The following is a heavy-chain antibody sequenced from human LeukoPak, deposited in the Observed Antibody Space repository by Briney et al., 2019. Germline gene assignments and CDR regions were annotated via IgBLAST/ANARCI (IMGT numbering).Heavy chain of an antibody. CDR3: ATILGYCSSTSCHPGNWFDP. Sequence: GESLKISCKGSGYSFTSYWIGWVRQMPGKGLEWMGIIYPGDSDTRYSPSFQGQVTISADKSISTAYLQWSSLKASDTAMYYCATILGYCSSTSCHPGNWFDPWGQGTLVTVSS. CDR2: IYPGDSDT. J-gene: IGHJ5*02. D-gene: IGHD2-2*01. V-gene: IGHV5-51*01. CDR1: GYSFTSYW.